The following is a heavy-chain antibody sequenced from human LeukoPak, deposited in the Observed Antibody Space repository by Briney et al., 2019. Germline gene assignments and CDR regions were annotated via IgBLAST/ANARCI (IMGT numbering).Heavy chain of an antibody. V-gene: IGHV4-30-4*01. D-gene: IGHD5-12*01. CDR3: AREGFYGGYDH. CDR2: IYYSGST. J-gene: IGHJ5*02. Sequence: PSQTLSLTCTVSGGSISSGDYYWSWIRQPPGTGLEWIGYIYYSGSTYYNPSLKSRVTISVDTSKNQFSLKLSSVTAADTAVYYCAREGFYGGYDHWGQGTLVTVSS. CDR1: GGSISSGDYY.